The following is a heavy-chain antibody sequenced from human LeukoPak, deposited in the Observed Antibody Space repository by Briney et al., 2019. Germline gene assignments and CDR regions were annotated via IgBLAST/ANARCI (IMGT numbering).Heavy chain of an antibody. Sequence: ASVKVSCKASGYIFTGYYMHWVRQAPGQGLEWMGWINPNSGGTNYAQKFQGRVTMTRDTSISTAYMELSRLRSDDTAVYYCARDEGIVGELDYWGQGTLVTVSS. CDR3: ARDEGIVGELDY. J-gene: IGHJ4*02. CDR2: INPNSGGT. V-gene: IGHV1-2*02. CDR1: GYIFTGYY. D-gene: IGHD1-26*01.